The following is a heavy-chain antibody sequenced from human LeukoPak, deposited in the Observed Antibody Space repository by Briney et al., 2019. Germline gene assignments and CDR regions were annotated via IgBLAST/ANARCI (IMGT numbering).Heavy chain of an antibody. J-gene: IGHJ3*02. CDR1: GYSFTNYW. CDR2: IYPGDSDT. Sequence: GESLKISCKGSGYSFTNYWIGWVRQMPGKGLEWMGIIYPGDSDTRYSPSFQGQVTISADKSISTAYLQWSSLKASDTAMYYCARAMCTNGVCYTPDAFDIWGQGTMVTVSS. CDR3: ARAMCTNGVCYTPDAFDI. D-gene: IGHD2-8*01. V-gene: IGHV5-51*01.